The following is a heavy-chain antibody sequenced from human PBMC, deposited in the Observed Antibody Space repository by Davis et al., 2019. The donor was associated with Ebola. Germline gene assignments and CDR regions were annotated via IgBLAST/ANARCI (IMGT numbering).Heavy chain of an antibody. V-gene: IGHV3-30*18. CDR3: AKAGIVEMATITGY. CDR2: ISYDGSNK. Sequence: GGSLRLSCAASGFTFSSYAMSWVRQAPGKGLEWVAVISYDGSNKYYADSVKGRFTISRDNSKNTLYLQMNSLRAEDTAVYYCAKAGIVEMATITGYWGQGTLVTVSS. CDR1: GFTFSSYA. J-gene: IGHJ4*02. D-gene: IGHD5-24*01.